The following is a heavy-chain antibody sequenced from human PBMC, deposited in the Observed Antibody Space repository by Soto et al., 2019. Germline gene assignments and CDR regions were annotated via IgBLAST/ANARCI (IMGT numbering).Heavy chain of an antibody. V-gene: IGHV4-31*03. CDR3: ARAAIYCSSTSCYTGAFDI. CDR2: IYYSGTT. Sequence: SETLSLTCTVSGGSISIVDYHWSWIRQHPGKGLEWIGYIYYSGTTFYTPSLKSRLTTSVDTSQNQFSLMLSSVTAADTAVYYCARAAIYCSSTSCYTGAFDIWGQGTMVTVSS. CDR1: GGSISIVDYH. J-gene: IGHJ3*02. D-gene: IGHD2-2*02.